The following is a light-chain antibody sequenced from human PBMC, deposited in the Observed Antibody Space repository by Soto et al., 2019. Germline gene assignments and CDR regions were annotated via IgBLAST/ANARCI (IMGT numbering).Light chain of an antibody. V-gene: IGKV3-20*01. CDR1: QSVSSNY. CDR2: GAS. CDR3: QQYGSSRWT. Sequence: EIVLTQSPGTLSLSPGGRATLSCRASQSVSSNYLAWYQQKSGLAPRLLIYGASSRASGIPARFSGSGSGTDFTLTISRLEPEDFAVYYCQQYGSSRWTFGQGTKVEIK. J-gene: IGKJ1*01.